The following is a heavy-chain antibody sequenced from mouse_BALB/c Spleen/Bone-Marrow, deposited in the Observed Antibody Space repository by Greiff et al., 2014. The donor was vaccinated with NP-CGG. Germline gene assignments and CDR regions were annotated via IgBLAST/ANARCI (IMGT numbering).Heavy chain of an antibody. Sequence: EVQLQQSGAELVKPGASVKLSCTASGFNIKDTYMHWVKQRPEQGLEWIGRIDPANGNTKYDQKFQGKATITADTSSNTAYLQLSSLTSEDTAVYYCARTAPENFDYWGQGTTLTVSS. V-gene: IGHV14-3*02. D-gene: IGHD1-2*01. CDR3: ARTAPENFDY. CDR1: GFNIKDTY. CDR2: IDPANGNT. J-gene: IGHJ2*01.